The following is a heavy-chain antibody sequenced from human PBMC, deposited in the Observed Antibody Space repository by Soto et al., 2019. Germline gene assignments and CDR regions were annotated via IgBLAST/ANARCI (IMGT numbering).Heavy chain of an antibody. CDR1: GGSISSYY. D-gene: IGHD2-15*01. CDR3: ARYLYCSGGSCYSAFDY. V-gene: IGHV4-59*01. J-gene: IGHJ4*02. Sequence: SETLSLTCTVSGGSISSYYWSWIRQPPGKGLEWIGYIYYSGSTNYNPSLKSRVTISVDTSKNQFSLKLSSVTAADTAVYYCARYLYCSGGSCYSAFDYWGQGTLVTVSS. CDR2: IYYSGST.